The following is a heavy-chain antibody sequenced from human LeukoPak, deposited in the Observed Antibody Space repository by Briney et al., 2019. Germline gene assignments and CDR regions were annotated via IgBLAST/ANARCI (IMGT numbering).Heavy chain of an antibody. CDR1: GFTFSSYA. J-gene: IGHJ6*03. CDR2: ISGSGGST. V-gene: IGHV3-23*01. CDR3: AKDRSHSNYGPDYYYYYMDV. Sequence: GGSLRLSCAASGFTFSSYAMSWVRQAPGKGLEWVSAISGSGGSTYYADSVKGRFTISRDNSKNTLYLQMNSLRAEDTAVYYCAKDRSHSNYGPDYYYYYMDVWGKGTTVTVSS. D-gene: IGHD4-11*01.